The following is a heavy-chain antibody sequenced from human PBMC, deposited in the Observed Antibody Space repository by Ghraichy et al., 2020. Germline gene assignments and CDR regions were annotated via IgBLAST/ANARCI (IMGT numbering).Heavy chain of an antibody. CDR3: ARDGEYCSSTSCQRGYFDY. CDR1: GYTFTSYY. Sequence: ASVKVSCKASGYTFTSYYMHWVRQAPGQGLEWMGIINPSGGSTSYAQKLQGRVTMTRDTSTRTVYMELSSLRSEDTAVYYCARDGEYCSSTSCQRGYFDYWGQGTLVTVSS. CDR2: INPSGGST. J-gene: IGHJ4*02. D-gene: IGHD2-2*01. V-gene: IGHV1-46*03.